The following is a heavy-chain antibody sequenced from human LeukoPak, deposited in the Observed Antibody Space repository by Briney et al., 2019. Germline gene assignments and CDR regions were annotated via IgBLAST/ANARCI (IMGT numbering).Heavy chain of an antibody. J-gene: IGHJ6*02. CDR3: ARVGAYCSSTSCFSWGDYYCYYGMDV. D-gene: IGHD2-2*01. CDR2: ISYDGSNK. CDR1: GFTFSSYA. V-gene: IGHV3-30*04. Sequence: LAGRSLRLSCAASGFTFSSYAMHWVRQAPGKGLEWVAVISYDGSNKYYADSVKGRFTISRDNSKNTLYLQMNSLRAEDTAVYYCARVGAYCSSTSCFSWGDYYCYYGMDVWGQGTTVTVSS.